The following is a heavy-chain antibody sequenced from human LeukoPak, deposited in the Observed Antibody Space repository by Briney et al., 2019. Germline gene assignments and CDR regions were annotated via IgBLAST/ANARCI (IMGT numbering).Heavy chain of an antibody. D-gene: IGHD6-19*01. Sequence: GGSLRLSCSASGFTFSSYAMHWVRQAPGKGLEYVSAISNNGGSTYYADSVKGRFTISRDNFKNTLYLQMSSLRAEDTAVYYCVKGYSSGWYYWGQGTLVTVSS. V-gene: IGHV3-64D*06. J-gene: IGHJ4*02. CDR2: ISNNGGST. CDR3: VKGYSSGWYY. CDR1: GFTFSSYA.